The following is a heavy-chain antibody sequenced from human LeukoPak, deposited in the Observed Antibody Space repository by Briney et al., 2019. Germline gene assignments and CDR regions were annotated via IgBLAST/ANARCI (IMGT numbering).Heavy chain of an antibody. CDR1: GYTFTGYY. CDR3: ARDFAPPRYQLLYGWFDP. J-gene: IGHJ5*02. V-gene: IGHV1-2*02. Sequence: ASVKVSCKASGYTFTGYYMHWVRQAPGQGLEWMGWINPNSGGTNYAQKFQGRVTMTRDTPISTAYMELSRLRSDDTAEYYCARDFAPPRYQLLYGWFDPWGQGTLVTVSS. D-gene: IGHD2-2*02. CDR2: INPNSGGT.